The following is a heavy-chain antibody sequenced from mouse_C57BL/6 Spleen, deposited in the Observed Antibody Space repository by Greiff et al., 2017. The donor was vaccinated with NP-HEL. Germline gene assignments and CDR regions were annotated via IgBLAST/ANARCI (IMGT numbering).Heavy chain of an antibody. CDR1: GFTFSDYG. J-gene: IGHJ4*01. Sequence: EVQRVESGGGLVKPGGSLKLSCAASGFTFSDYGMHWVRQAPEKGLEWVAYISSGSSTIYYADTVNGRFTISRDNAKNTLFLQMTSLRSEDTAMYYCARLYYDYDIYYAMDYWGQGTSVTVSS. V-gene: IGHV5-17*01. CDR3: ARLYYDYDIYYAMDY. D-gene: IGHD2-4*01. CDR2: ISSGSSTI.